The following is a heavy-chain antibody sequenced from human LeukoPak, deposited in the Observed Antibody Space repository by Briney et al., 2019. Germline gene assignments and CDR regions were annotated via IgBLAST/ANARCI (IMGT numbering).Heavy chain of an antibody. D-gene: IGHD4-17*01. CDR3: ARRLRRNYFDY. Sequence: GGSLRLSCAASGFTFSDSYMNWVRQAPGKGLEWVSYISSSGSTIYYADSVKGRFTISRDNAKNSLYLQMNSLRAEDTAVYYCARRLRRNYFDYWGQGTLVTVSS. J-gene: IGHJ4*02. CDR1: GFTFSDSY. CDR2: ISSSGSTI. V-gene: IGHV3-11*04.